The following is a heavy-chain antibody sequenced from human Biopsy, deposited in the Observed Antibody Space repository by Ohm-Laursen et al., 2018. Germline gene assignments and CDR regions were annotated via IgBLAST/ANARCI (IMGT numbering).Heavy chain of an antibody. CDR3: ARATNSTGWPYYYFYGMDV. CDR1: GTSFNDYS. D-gene: IGHD2/OR15-2a*01. J-gene: IGHJ6*02. Sequence: PSETLSLTCAVFGTSFNDYSWTWIRQPPGKGLEWIGEVNHSGSTKYSPSLKSRVTISVDTSKNQFSLRLNSVTAADTAVYHCARATNSTGWPYYYFYGMDVWGQGTTVTVSS. CDR2: VNHSGST. V-gene: IGHV4-34*01.